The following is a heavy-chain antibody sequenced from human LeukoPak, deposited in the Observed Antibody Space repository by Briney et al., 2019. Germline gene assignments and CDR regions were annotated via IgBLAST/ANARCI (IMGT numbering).Heavy chain of an antibody. J-gene: IGHJ5*02. Sequence: GESLKTSCKGSGYSFISYWIGWVRQMPGKGLEWMGIIRPGDSDTRYSPSFQGQVTISADKSISTAYLQWSSLKASDAAMYYCARRRIDCSGGSCYSGNWFDPWGQGTLVTVSS. CDR3: ARRRIDCSGGSCYSGNWFDP. CDR2: IRPGDSDT. V-gene: IGHV5-51*01. D-gene: IGHD2-15*01. CDR1: GYSFISYW.